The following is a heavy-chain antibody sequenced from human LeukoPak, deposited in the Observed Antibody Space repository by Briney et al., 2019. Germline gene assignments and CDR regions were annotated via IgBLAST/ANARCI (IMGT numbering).Heavy chain of an antibody. J-gene: IGHJ4*02. D-gene: IGHD3-10*01. CDR3: AKAPRGLRMGYYFDY. V-gene: IGHV3-23*01. Sequence: GGSLRLSCAASGFTFSTYAMSWVRQAPGKGLEWVSAISAVDGTIHYADSVKGRFTISRDNSKNTLYLQMNSLRAEDTAVYYCAKAPRGLRMGYYFDYWGQGTLVTVSS. CDR1: GFTFSTYA. CDR2: ISAVDGTI.